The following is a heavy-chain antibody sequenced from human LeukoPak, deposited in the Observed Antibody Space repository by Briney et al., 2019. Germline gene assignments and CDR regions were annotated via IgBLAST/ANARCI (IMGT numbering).Heavy chain of an antibody. V-gene: IGHV1-69*05. CDR3: ARGPREYSSGWHFDY. D-gene: IGHD6-19*01. CDR1: GGTFSSYA. J-gene: IGHJ4*02. Sequence: ASVKVSCKASGGTFSSYAISWMRQAPGQGLEWMGRIIPIFGTANYAQKFQGRVTITTDESTSTAYMELSSLRSEDTAVYYCARGPREYSSGWHFDYWGQGTLVTVSS. CDR2: IIPIFGTA.